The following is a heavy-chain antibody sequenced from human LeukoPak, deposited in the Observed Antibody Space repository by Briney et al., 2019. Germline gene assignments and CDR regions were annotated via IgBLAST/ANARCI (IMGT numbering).Heavy chain of an antibody. CDR2: ISSSGRTI. V-gene: IGHV3-48*03. CDR3: ARDGSLPDY. J-gene: IGHJ4*02. Sequence: PGGSLRLSCAASGFTFSSYEMSWVRQAPGKGLEWVSYISSSGRTIYYADSVKGRFTISRDNAKNSLYLQMNSLRGEDGAVYYCARDGSLPDYWGQGTLVTVSS. CDR1: GFTFSSYE. D-gene: IGHD1-1*01.